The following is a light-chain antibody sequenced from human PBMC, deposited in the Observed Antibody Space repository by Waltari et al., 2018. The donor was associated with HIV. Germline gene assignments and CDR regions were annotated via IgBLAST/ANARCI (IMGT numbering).Light chain of an antibody. Sequence: QSVLTQPTSASGTPGQRVTISCSGSSSNIGSNYGYWYQQLPGTAPKLPVYGNNQRPSGVPDRFSGSKSGTSASLAISGLRSEDEADYYCAAWDDSLSGYVFGTGTKVTVL. CDR2: GNN. J-gene: IGLJ1*01. V-gene: IGLV1-47*01. CDR1: SSNIGSNY. CDR3: AAWDDSLSGYV.